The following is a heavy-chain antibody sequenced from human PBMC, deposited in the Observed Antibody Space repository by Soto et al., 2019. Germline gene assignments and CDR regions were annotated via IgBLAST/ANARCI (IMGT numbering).Heavy chain of an antibody. CDR1: GFTVSRSY. V-gene: IGHV3-66*01. D-gene: IGHD3-22*01. CDR2: IYIGGYT. J-gene: IGHJ3*02. CDR3: ARAVYDSSGYHDAFDI. Sequence: GGSLRLSCAASGFTVSRSYMTWGRQAPGKGLDWVSIIYIGGYTSYADSVKDRFTISRDDSKNTLYLQMNNLRAEDTAVYYCARAVYDSSGYHDAFDIWGQGTLVTV.